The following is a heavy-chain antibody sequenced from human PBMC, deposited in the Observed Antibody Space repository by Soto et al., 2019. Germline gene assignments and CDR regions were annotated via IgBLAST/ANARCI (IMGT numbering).Heavy chain of an antibody. CDR1: GGSISSYY. CDR3: ARACSSNSCYDVFDY. V-gene: IGHV4-4*07. CDR2: IYTSGST. J-gene: IGHJ4*02. D-gene: IGHD2-2*01. Sequence: SETLSLTCTVSGGSISSYYWSWIRQPAGKGLEWIGRIYTSGSTTYNPSLKSRVTMSVDTPKNQFSLNLSSVTAADTAVYYCARACSSNSCYDVFDYWGQGTLVTVSS.